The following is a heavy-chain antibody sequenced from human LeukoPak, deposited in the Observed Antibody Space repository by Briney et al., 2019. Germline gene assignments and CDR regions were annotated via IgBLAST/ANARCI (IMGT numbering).Heavy chain of an antibody. D-gene: IGHD6-19*01. CDR2: VNGDSSYI. V-gene: IGHV3-21*01. CDR1: GFTFSAFP. J-gene: IGHJ4*02. CDR3: ARDDIAVAGTVFDY. Sequence: GGSLRLSCAASGFTFSAFPLEWVRQAPGKGLEWVSSVNGDSSYIYYADSVKGRFTISRDNAKNSLYLQMNSLRDEDTAVYYCARDDIAVAGTVFDYWGQGTLVTVSS.